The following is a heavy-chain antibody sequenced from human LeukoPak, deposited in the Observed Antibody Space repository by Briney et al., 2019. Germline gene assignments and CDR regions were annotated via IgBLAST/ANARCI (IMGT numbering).Heavy chain of an antibody. D-gene: IGHD5-18*01. J-gene: IGHJ6*03. CDR3: ARGSPRAMVYYYYYMDV. V-gene: IGHV1-24*01. CDR1: GYTLTELS. CDR2: FDPEDGET. Sequence: ASVKVSCKVSGYTLTELSMHWVRQAPGKGLEWVGGFDPEDGETIYAQKFQGRVTMTEDTSTDTAYMELSSLRSEDTAVYYCARGSPRAMVYYYYYMDVWGKGTTVTVSS.